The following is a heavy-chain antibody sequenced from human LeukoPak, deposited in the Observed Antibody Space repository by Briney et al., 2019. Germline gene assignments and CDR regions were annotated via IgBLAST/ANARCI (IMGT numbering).Heavy chain of an antibody. Sequence: ASAKVSCKASGYTFTSYYMHWVRQATGQGLVWMVMINHTGGSTSYAQKFQGRVTMTRDTSTSTVYMELSSLRSEDTAVYYCARALRGYSYGPLDYWGQGTLVTVSS. V-gene: IGHV1-46*01. CDR1: GYTFTSYY. CDR3: ARALRGYSYGPLDY. J-gene: IGHJ4*02. CDR2: INHTGGST. D-gene: IGHD5-18*01.